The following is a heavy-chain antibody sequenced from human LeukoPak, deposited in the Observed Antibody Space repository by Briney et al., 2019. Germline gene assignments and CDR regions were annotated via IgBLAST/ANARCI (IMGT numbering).Heavy chain of an antibody. Sequence: GGSLRLSCAGSGFTFSSYWMHWVRQAPGKGLVWVSRINSDGSSTSYADSVKGRFTISRDNAKHTLYLQMNSLRAEDTAVYYCGRDPSGWDYFDYWGQGTLVTVSS. CDR3: GRDPSGWDYFDY. J-gene: IGHJ4*02. CDR1: GFTFSSYW. CDR2: INSDGSST. V-gene: IGHV3-74*01. D-gene: IGHD6-19*01.